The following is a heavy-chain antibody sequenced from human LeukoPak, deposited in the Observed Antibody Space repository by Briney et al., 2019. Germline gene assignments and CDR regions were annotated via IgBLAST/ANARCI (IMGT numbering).Heavy chain of an antibody. CDR2: IYPGDSDT. Sequence: GESLKISCKGSGYSFTSYWIGWVRQMPGKGLEWMGIIYPGDSDTRYSPSFQGQVTISADKSISTAYLQWSSLKASDTAMYYCASLSKVAVLRWMGDGAFDIWGQGTMVTVSS. CDR3: ASLSKVAVLRWMGDGAFDI. V-gene: IGHV5-51*01. J-gene: IGHJ3*02. CDR1: GYSFTSYW. D-gene: IGHD6-19*01.